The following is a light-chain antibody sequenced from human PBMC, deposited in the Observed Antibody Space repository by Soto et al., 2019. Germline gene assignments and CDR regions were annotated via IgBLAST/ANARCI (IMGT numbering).Light chain of an antibody. CDR1: SSDVGGYNY. CDR2: EVS. CDR3: CSSGGSPTYV. Sequence: QSVLTQPASVSGSPGQSITISCTGTSSDVGGYNYVSWYQQNPGKAPKLMIYEVSNRPSGVSNRFSGSKSGNMASLTISGLQAEDEADYYCCSSGGSPTYVFGTGTKV. J-gene: IGLJ1*01. V-gene: IGLV2-14*01.